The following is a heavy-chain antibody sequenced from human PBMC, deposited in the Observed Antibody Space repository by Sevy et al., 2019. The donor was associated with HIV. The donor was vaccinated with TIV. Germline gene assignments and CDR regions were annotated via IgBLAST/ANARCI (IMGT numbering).Heavy chain of an antibody. Sequence: GGSLRLSCAASGLTFSSHAMHWVRQAPGKGLEWVAVISSAGSNKYYADSVKGRFTFSRDNPKNTLYLQMNSLRPEDTAVYYCTRDAGYSIARSPSDYWGQGTLVTVSS. CDR1: GLTFSSHA. CDR3: TRDAGYSIARSPSDY. CDR2: ISSAGSNK. V-gene: IGHV3-30-3*01. J-gene: IGHJ4*02. D-gene: IGHD3-3*02.